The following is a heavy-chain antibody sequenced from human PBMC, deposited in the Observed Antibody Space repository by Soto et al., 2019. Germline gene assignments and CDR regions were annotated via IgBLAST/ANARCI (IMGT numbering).Heavy chain of an antibody. V-gene: IGHV3-33*01. Sequence: QVQLVESGGGVVQPGRSLRLSCAASGFTFSNYGVHWVRQAPGKGLEWVAVIWYDGITKEYADSVKGRFTISRDNSMNTLYLQMNSLRAEDTAVYYCARLPARPGPPGHDYYYYGMDVWGQGTTVTVSS. CDR3: ARLPARPGPPGHDYYYYGMDV. J-gene: IGHJ6*02. D-gene: IGHD2-2*01. CDR2: IWYDGITK. CDR1: GFTFSNYG.